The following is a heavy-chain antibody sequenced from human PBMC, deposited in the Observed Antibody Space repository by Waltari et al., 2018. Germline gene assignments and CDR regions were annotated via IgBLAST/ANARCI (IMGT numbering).Heavy chain of an antibody. CDR3: ARGRGWDAGGGFGS. D-gene: IGHD6-19*01. Sequence: QIQLQQSGPGLVRPSQTLSITCAIAGASISGVCLWNGVRQSPSRGLEWLGRIVYESNWYFENAPALGSRVTITPDTDKNHVSLQLTSVTPEDTAIYYCARGRGWDAGGGFGSWGQGTQVTVSS. CDR1: GASISGVCL. J-gene: IGHJ4*02. CDR2: IVYESNWYF. V-gene: IGHV6-1*02.